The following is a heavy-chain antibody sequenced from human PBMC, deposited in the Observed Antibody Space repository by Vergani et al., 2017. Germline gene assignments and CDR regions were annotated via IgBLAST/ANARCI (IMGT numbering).Heavy chain of an antibody. CDR2: INPSDGTT. CDR1: GYAFTSHH. D-gene: IGHD1-14*01. Sequence: QVQLVQSGAEVKKPGASVKVSCKASGYAFTSHHLQWVRQAPGQGFEWMGIINPSDGTTSYAQRFQGRVTLTRDTSTSTVYMELRSLRSDDTGIYYCALYGVKPNSNWFDPWGQGTLVSVSS. V-gene: IGHV1-46*01. J-gene: IGHJ5*02. CDR3: ALYGVKPNSNWFDP.